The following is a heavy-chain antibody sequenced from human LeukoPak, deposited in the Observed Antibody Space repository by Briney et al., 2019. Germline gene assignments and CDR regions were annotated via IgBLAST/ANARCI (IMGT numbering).Heavy chain of an antibody. Sequence: PGGSLRLSCAASGFTFSSYWMSWVRQAPGKGLEWVANIKQDGSEKYYVDSVKGRFTISRDNAKNSLYLQMNSLKTEDTAVYYCSRTSWDLRQDYTVSNYYDHWGQGTQVIVSS. CDR3: SRTSWDLRQDYTVSNYYDH. V-gene: IGHV3-7*03. CDR1: GFTFSSYW. J-gene: IGHJ4*02. CDR2: IKQDGSEK. D-gene: IGHD3-3*01.